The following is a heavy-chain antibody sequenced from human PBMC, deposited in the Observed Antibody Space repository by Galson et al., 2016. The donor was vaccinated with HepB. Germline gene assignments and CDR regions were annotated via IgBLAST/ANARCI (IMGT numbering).Heavy chain of an antibody. CDR1: GYTFTTYG. J-gene: IGHJ6*02. CDR2: ISGYNGNT. Sequence: SVKVSCKASGYTFTTYGISWVRQAPGQCLEWMGWISGYNGNTHYAQKFQDRVTLTRDTSTGTAYMDLWSLTSDDTAVYYCAREDWNPRYYFNGMDVWGQGTTVTVSS. D-gene: IGHD1-1*01. CDR3: AREDWNPRYYFNGMDV. V-gene: IGHV1-18*01.